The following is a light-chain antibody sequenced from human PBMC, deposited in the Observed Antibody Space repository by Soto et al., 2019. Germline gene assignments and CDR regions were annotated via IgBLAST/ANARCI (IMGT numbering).Light chain of an antibody. CDR2: GAS. J-gene: IGKJ1*01. V-gene: IGKV3-20*01. CDR1: QSVSSSY. CDR3: QQYGSSPPWT. Sequence: EIVLTQSPGTLSLSPGERVTLSCRASQSVSSSYLAWYQQKPGQAPRLLIYGASSRATGIPDRFSGSGSGTGFTLTISRLEPEDFAVYYCQQYGSSPPWTFGQGTKV.